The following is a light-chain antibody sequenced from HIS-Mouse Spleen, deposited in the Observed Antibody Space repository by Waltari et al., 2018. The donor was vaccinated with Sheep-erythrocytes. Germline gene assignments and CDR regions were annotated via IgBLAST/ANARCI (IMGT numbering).Light chain of an antibody. CDR1: SSDVGGSHS. J-gene: IGLJ3*02. V-gene: IGLV2-8*01. Sequence: QSALTQPPSASGSPGQSVTIPCTGTSSDVGGSHSVSWYQQHPGKAPKPMIYEVSKRPSGVPDRFSGSKSGNTASLTVSGLQAEDEADYYCSSYAGSNNWVFGGGTKLTVL. CDR3: SSYAGSNNWV. CDR2: EVS.